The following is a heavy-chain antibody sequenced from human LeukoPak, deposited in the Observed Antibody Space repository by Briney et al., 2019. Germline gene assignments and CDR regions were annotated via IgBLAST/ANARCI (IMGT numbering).Heavy chain of an antibody. J-gene: IGHJ4*02. CDR2: IYYSGST. CDR3: ASQSVDTTRLSDY. D-gene: IGHD5-12*01. CDR1: GGSISSSSYY. Sequence: SEALSLTCTVSGGSISSSSYYWGWIRQPPGKGLEWIGSIYYSGSTYYNPSLKSRVTISVDTSKNQFSLKLSSVTAADTAVYYCASQSVDTTRLSDYRRQRTLVTVSS. V-gene: IGHV4-39*01.